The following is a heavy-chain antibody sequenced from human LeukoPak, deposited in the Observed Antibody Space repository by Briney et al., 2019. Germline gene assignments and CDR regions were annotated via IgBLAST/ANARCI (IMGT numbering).Heavy chain of an antibody. V-gene: IGHV3-23*01. D-gene: IGHD6-13*01. J-gene: IGHJ1*01. CDR2: ISGSGGSA. CDR1: GFTFSDYY. Sequence: GGSLRLSCAASGFTFSDYYMSWVRQAPGKGLEWVSAISGSGGSAYYADSVKGRFTISRDNSKNTLYLQMNSLRAEDTAVYYCAKLSRIAAAVTEEYFQHWGQGTLVTVSS. CDR3: AKLSRIAAAVTEEYFQH.